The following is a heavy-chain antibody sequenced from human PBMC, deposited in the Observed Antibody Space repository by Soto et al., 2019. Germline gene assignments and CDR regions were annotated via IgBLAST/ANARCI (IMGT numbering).Heavy chain of an antibody. D-gene: IGHD3-9*01. J-gene: IGHJ4*02. CDR3: ARSFNDWTTYFDY. V-gene: IGHV3-53*01. CDR2: LYAGGSA. Sequence: GGSLRLSCAASGFSVTDHYMTWVRQAPGKGLEWVSVLYAGGSAYYGDSVKGRFTISRDSSTNTLYLQMNSLKVGDTAFYFCARSFNDWTTYFDYWSEGTLVTVS. CDR1: GFSVTDHY.